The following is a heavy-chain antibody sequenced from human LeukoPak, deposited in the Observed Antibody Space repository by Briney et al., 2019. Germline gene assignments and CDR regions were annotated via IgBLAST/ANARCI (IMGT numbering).Heavy chain of an antibody. D-gene: IGHD3-9*01. Sequence: PGGSLRLSCTASGFTFGDYAMSWVRQAPGKGLEWVSFIRIKAYSGTAEYAASVKGRFTISRDDSKSIAYLQMDSLKTEDTAVYYCAGGGPHDNLTGRSGYFAYWGQGTLVTVSS. CDR3: AGGGPHDNLTGRSGYFAY. V-gene: IGHV3-49*04. J-gene: IGHJ4*02. CDR1: GFTFGDYA. CDR2: IRIKAYSGTA.